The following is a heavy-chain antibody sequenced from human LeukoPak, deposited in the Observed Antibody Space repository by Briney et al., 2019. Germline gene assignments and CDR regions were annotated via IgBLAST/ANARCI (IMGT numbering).Heavy chain of an antibody. CDR3: ARGDPLNWNYMIGAFDI. J-gene: IGHJ3*02. Sequence: FQGRVTMTRDTSISTAYMELSRLRSDDTAVYYCARGDPLNWNYMIGAFDIWGQGTMVTVSS. D-gene: IGHD1-7*01. V-gene: IGHV1-2*02.